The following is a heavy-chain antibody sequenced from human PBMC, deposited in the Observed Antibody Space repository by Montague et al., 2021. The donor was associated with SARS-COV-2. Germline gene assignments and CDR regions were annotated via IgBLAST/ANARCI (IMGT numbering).Heavy chain of an antibody. D-gene: IGHD1-26*01. CDR2: IYTSGST. CDR3: AREDDHGSYWLRGMDV. CDR1: GGSISGGSYY. Sequence: TLSLTCSVSGGSISGGSYYWTWLQPPAGKGLEWIGRIYTSGSTNYNPSLKSRVTISVDRSKNQFSLKLSSVTAADTAGYYCAREDDHGSYWLRGMDVWGQGTTVTVSS. J-gene: IGHJ6*02. V-gene: IGHV4-61*02.